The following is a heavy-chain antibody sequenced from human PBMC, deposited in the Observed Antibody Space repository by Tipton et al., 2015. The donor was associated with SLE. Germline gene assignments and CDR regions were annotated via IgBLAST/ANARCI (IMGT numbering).Heavy chain of an antibody. CDR2: IRYDGSNK. CDR3: AKGLTAECLFGY. V-gene: IGHV3-30*02. D-gene: IGHD1-14*01. CDR1: GFTFSSYG. J-gene: IGHJ4*02. Sequence: SLRLSCAASGFTFSSYGMHWVRQAPGKGLEWVAFIRYDGSNKYYADSVKGRFTVSRDNSKNTLYLQMNSLRAEDTAVYYCAKGLTAECLFGYWGQGTLVTVSS.